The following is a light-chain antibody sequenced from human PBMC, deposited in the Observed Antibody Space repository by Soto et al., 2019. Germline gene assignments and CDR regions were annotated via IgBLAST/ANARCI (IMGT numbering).Light chain of an antibody. V-gene: IGKV1-39*01. CDR3: QQTHAVPLT. J-gene: IGKJ5*01. Sequence: DVQMTQSPSSLSASVGDRVTIACLASQPTGNYVYGYQQKPGEAPKVLICAASSLRSGVPSRFSCSGYGTDFTLTINNLHPEDSATSYCQQTHAVPLTFGQGTRL. CDR1: QPTGNY. CDR2: AAS.